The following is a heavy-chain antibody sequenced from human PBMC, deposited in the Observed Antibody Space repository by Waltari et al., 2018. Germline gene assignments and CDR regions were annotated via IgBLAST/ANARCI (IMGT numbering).Heavy chain of an antibody. J-gene: IGHJ4*02. D-gene: IGHD3-22*01. Sequence: QVQLAQSGAEVRSPGSSVTISCKASGLSVRGYTSSWVRQAPGQGLEWMGGFIPLAGSQMYKQKFQGRLTITADESTRTTVMELRNLKYEDTAVYFCARGYRYDSSERFYLDYWGQGSPVIVS. CDR3: ARGYRYDSSERFYLDY. CDR2: FIPLAGSQ. V-gene: IGHV1-69*12. CDR1: GLSVRGYT.